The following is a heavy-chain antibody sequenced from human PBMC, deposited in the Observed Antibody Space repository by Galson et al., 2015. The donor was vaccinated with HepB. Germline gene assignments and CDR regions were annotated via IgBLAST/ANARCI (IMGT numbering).Heavy chain of an antibody. CDR1: GYPFTNYY. Sequence: SVKVSCKASGYPFTNYYIHWVRQAPGQGLEWMGWINPNSGAPYYAQKFEGRVTMTRDTSITTASMELSRLTSDDAAIYYCAREFPPLGDFWSAYHNAEALEIWGQGTVITVSS. CDR2: INPNSGAP. V-gene: IGHV1-2*02. D-gene: IGHD3-3*01. J-gene: IGHJ3*02. CDR3: AREFPPLGDFWSAYHNAEALEI.